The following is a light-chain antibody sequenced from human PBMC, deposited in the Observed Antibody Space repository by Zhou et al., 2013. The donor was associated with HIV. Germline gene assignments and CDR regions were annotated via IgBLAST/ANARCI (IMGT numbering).Light chain of an antibody. V-gene: IGKV3-15*01. CDR1: ESISNN. Sequence: VVTQSPATLSVSPGERASLSCWASESISNNLAWYQHKPGQAPRLLIYDASTRATGIPPRFSGGGSGTEFTLTITRLQSEDAAVYYCQQYNNWPSGDTFGQGTKVEI. CDR3: QQYNNWPSGDT. J-gene: IGKJ2*01. CDR2: DAS.